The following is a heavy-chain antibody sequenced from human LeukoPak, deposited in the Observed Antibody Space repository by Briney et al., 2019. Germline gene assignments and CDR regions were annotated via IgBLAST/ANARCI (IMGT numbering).Heavy chain of an antibody. J-gene: IGHJ6*02. CDR1: VGSFSGNY. D-gene: IGHD6-6*01. CDR2: INHGGHT. CDR3: ARQAVLEDQDSSSSGRVAVGPLYGMDV. V-gene: IGHV4-34*01. Sequence: PSETLSLTCAVYVGSFSGNYWSWIRQPPGKGLEWTGEINHGGHTNYNPSLKSRVTISVDTSKNQFSLKLTSLTAADTAVYYCARQAVLEDQDSSSSGRVAVGPLYGMDVWGQGTTVIVS.